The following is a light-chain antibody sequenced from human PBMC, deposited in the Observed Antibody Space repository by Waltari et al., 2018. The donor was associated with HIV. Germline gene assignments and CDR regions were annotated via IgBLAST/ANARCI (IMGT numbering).Light chain of an antibody. Sequence: QSALPPPPSASGSPGQSVPISCSGTSSDIGLYNFVSWYQHHPGKAPKLMISDVSRRPSGVPDRFSGSKSGNTASLTVSGLQADDEATYYCFSYAGNNFLLFGGGTKLTVL. V-gene: IGLV2-8*01. CDR3: FSYAGNNFLL. J-gene: IGLJ2*01. CDR2: DVS. CDR1: SSDIGLYNF.